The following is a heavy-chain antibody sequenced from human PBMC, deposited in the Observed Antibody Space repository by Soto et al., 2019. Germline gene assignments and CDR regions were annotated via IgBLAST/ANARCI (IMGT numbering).Heavy chain of an antibody. CDR3: ARANYYGSPGDFDY. V-gene: IGHV3-48*01. CDR2: ISSSSSTI. Sequence: EVQLVESGGGLVQPGGSLRLSCAASGFTFSSYSMNWVRQAPGKGLEWVSYISSSSSTIYYADSVKGRFTISRDNAKNSRYLQMNSLRAEDTAVYYCARANYYGSPGDFDYWGQGPLVTVSS. J-gene: IGHJ4*02. CDR1: GFTFSSYS. D-gene: IGHD3-10*01.